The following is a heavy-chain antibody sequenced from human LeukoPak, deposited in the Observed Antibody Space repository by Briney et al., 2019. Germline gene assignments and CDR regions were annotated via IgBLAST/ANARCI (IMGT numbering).Heavy chain of an antibody. D-gene: IGHD4-17*01. V-gene: IGHV3-23*01. CDR1: GFTFSSHA. Sequence: GGSLRLSCAASGFTFSSHAMSWVRQAPGKGLEWVSSLSGSGGTTYHADSVKGRFSISRDNSKNTLYLQLNSLRAEDAAVYYCAKGGSTSRVTTSRVVFGYYYYLDVWGKGTPVTVSS. CDR3: AKGGSTSRVTTSRVVFGYYYYLDV. J-gene: IGHJ6*03. CDR2: LSGSGGTT.